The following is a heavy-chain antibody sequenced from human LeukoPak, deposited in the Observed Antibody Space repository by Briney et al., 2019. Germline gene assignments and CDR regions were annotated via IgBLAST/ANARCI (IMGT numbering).Heavy chain of an antibody. V-gene: IGHV3-23*01. D-gene: IGHD3-3*01. CDR3: AKVSIFGVASHFDY. CDR2: ISGSGGST. Sequence: GGSLRLSCAASGFTFSSYAMHWVRQAPGKGLEWVSAISGSGGSTYYADSVKGRFTISRDNSKNTLYLQMNSLRAEDTAVYYCAKVSIFGVASHFDYWGQGTLVTASS. J-gene: IGHJ4*02. CDR1: GFTFSSYA.